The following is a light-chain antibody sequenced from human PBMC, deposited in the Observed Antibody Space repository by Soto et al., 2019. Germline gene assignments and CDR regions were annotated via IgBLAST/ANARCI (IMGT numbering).Light chain of an antibody. V-gene: IGLV1-51*01. CDR1: NSNIGNNY. J-gene: IGLJ2*01. Sequence: QSVLTQPPSLSAAPGQKVTISCSGSNSNIGNNYVSWYQHLPGTAPKLLIYDNNERPSGIPDRFSGSKSGTSATLAITGLQTGDEADYYCGTWDNSLSTGSVVFGGGTKLTVL. CDR2: DNN. CDR3: GTWDNSLSTGSVV.